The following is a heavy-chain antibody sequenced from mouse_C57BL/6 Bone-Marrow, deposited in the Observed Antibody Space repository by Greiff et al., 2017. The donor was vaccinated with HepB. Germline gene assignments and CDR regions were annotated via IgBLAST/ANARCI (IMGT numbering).Heavy chain of an antibody. CDR3: ARRIYDGYYTYWYFDV. Sequence: EVQLQQSGPGLAKPSQTLSLTCSVTGYSITSDYWTWIRKFPGNKLEYMGNISYRGSTYYNPSLKSRISLTRDTSKNQYYLQLNSVTTEDTATYYCARRIYDGYYTYWYFDVWGTGTTVTVSS. V-gene: IGHV3-8*01. D-gene: IGHD2-3*01. J-gene: IGHJ1*03. CDR1: GYSITSDY. CDR2: ISYRGST.